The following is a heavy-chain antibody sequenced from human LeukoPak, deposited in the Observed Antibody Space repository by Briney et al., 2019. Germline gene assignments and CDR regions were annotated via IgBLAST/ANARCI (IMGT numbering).Heavy chain of an antibody. CDR2: IKQDGSEK. CDR3: ARKALAARPGVYFDY. V-gene: IGHV3-7*01. CDR1: GFTFSSYW. Sequence: GGSLGLSCAASGFTFSSYWMSWVRQAPGKGLEWVANIKQDGSEKYYVDSVKGRFTISRDNAKNSLYLQMNSLRAEDTAVYYCARKALAARPGVYFDYWGQGTLVTVSS. J-gene: IGHJ4*02. D-gene: IGHD6-6*01.